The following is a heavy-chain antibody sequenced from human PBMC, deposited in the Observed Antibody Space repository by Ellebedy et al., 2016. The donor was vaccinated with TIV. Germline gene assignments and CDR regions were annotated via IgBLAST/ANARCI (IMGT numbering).Heavy chain of an antibody. Sequence: ASVKVSCXASGYTFTSYGISWVRQAPGQGLEWMGWISAYNGNTNYAQKLQGRVTMTTDTSTSTAYMELRSLRSDDTAVYYCARGPLYDSSGYPFDYWGQGTLVTVSS. D-gene: IGHD3-22*01. CDR2: ISAYNGNT. CDR3: ARGPLYDSSGYPFDY. V-gene: IGHV1-18*01. CDR1: GYTFTSYG. J-gene: IGHJ4*02.